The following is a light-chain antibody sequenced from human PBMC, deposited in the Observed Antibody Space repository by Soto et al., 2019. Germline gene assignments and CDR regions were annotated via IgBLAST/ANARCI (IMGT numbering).Light chain of an antibody. V-gene: IGLV1-40*01. CDR2: GNS. J-gene: IGLJ2*01. CDR3: QSDDSSLSGSV. CDR1: SSNIGAGSD. Sequence: QSVLTQPPSVSGAPGQRVTISCTGSSSNIGAGSDVHWYQQLPGTAPKLLIYGNSNRPSGVPDRFSGSKSGTSASLAITGLKAEDESDYYCQSDDSSLSGSVFGGGTKLTVL.